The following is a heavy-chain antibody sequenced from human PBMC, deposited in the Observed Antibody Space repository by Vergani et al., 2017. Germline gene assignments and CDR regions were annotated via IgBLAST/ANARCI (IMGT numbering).Heavy chain of an antibody. D-gene: IGHD3-22*01. CDR3: VREDVRYYDSYGDSAGFFDS. CDR1: GASISSGPFF. Sequence: QLQLQESGPGLVRPSETLSLTCSVSGASISSGPFFWSWIRQPAGKGLECIGRISNSGSAKYNSSLRSRVTISVDTANNQFSLKLRSLTVADTAVYYCVREDVRYYDSYGDSAGFFDSWGQGTLVTVSS. CDR2: ISNSGSA. V-gene: IGHV4-61*02. J-gene: IGHJ5*01.